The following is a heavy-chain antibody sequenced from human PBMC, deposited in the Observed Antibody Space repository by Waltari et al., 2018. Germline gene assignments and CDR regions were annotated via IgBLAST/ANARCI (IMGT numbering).Heavy chain of an antibody. Sequence: QVQLQESGPGLVKPSQTLSLTCTVSGGSISSGGYYWSWIRQHPGKGLEWLGYLYYSGGTYDNPSRKRRVTIAVDTSKNQFSLKLRSVSAAETAVYYCARGVPAAMYYYYYYMDVWGKGTTVTVSS. CDR1: GGSISSGGYY. CDR2: LYYSGGT. CDR3: ARGVPAAMYYYYYYMDV. V-gene: IGHV4-31*03. D-gene: IGHD2-2*01. J-gene: IGHJ6*03.